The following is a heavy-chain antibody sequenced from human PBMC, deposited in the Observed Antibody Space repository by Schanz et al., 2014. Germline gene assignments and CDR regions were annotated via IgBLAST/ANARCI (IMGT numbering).Heavy chain of an antibody. D-gene: IGHD2-21*02. CDR1: GFTFSDHY. CDR2: ISSSSSYI. CDR3: ARPSDSSWYMDV. J-gene: IGHJ6*03. Sequence: EVQLLESGGGMVQPGGSLRLSCAASGFTFSDHYMDWVRQAPGKGLEWVSSISSSSSYISYADSVKGRFTISRDNAKNSLYLQMNSLRAEDTAVYYCARPSDSSWYMDVWGKGTTVTVSS. V-gene: IGHV3-21*01.